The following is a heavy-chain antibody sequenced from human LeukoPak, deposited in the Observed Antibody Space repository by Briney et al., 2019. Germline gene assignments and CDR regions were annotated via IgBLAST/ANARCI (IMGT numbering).Heavy chain of an antibody. CDR1: GFSFSSYE. CDR2: ISTSGLTT. Sequence: TGGSLRLSCAASGFSFSSYEMNWVRQAPGKGLEWVSYISTSGLTTYYADSVKGRFTISRDNAKNSLYLQMNSLRAEDTAVYYCASGRYSNYFDYWGQETLVTVSS. V-gene: IGHV3-48*03. D-gene: IGHD4-11*01. J-gene: IGHJ4*02. CDR3: ASGRYSNYFDY.